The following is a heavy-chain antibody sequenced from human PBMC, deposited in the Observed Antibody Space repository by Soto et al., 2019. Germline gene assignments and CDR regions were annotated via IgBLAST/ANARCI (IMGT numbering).Heavy chain of an antibody. Sequence: QVQLVQSGAEVKKPGASGKVSCKASGYTFTSYGISWVRQAPGQGLEWMGWISAYNGNTNYAQKLQGRVTMTTDTSTSTAYMELRSLRSDDTAVYYCARVGYCISTSCLNWFDPWGQGTLVTVSS. CDR3: ARVGYCISTSCLNWFDP. CDR1: GYTFTSYG. CDR2: ISAYNGNT. D-gene: IGHD2-2*01. V-gene: IGHV1-18*01. J-gene: IGHJ5*02.